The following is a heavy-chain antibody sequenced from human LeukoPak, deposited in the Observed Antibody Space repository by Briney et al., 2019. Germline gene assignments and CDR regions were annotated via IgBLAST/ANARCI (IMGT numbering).Heavy chain of an antibody. D-gene: IGHD6-19*01. CDR1: GFTFSSYG. J-gene: IGHJ4*02. CDR3: ASRTRSSGWYPPLTD. CDR2: IRYDGSNK. V-gene: IGHV3-30*02. Sequence: GGSLRLSCAASGFTFSSYGMHWVRQAPGKGLEWVAFIRYDGSNKYYADSVKGRFTISRDNSKNTLYLQMNSLRAEDTAVYYCASRTRSSGWYPPLTDWGQGTLVTVPS.